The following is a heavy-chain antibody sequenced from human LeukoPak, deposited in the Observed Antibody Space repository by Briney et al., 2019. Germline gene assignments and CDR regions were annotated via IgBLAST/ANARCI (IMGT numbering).Heavy chain of an antibody. Sequence: GGSLRLSCAASGFTFSGYWMSWVRQAPGKGLEWVANIKQDGSEKYYVDSVKGRFTISRDNAKNSLYLQMNSLRAEDTAVYYCARFSSADYWGQGTLVTVSS. CDR2: IKQDGSEK. J-gene: IGHJ4*02. V-gene: IGHV3-7*01. CDR3: ARFSSADY. CDR1: GFTFSGYW. D-gene: IGHD6-19*01.